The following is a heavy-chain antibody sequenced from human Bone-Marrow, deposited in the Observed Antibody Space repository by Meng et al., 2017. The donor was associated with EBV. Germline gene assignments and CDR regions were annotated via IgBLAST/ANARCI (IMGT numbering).Heavy chain of an antibody. CDR3: AHRPVRQFTLFDP. CDR2: IYWDEDK. CDR1: GVSLNTSGAG. D-gene: IGHD3-10*01. Sequence: QFPLKECGPRLVKPTQTLSLSFTVSGVSLNTSGAGVGWIRQPPGKALEWLALIYWDEDKRYSPSLKSRHTLTKDFSKDQVVLTMTDMDPVVTATYYCAHRPVRQFTLFDPWGQGTLVTVSS. V-gene: IGHV2-5*02. J-gene: IGHJ5*02.